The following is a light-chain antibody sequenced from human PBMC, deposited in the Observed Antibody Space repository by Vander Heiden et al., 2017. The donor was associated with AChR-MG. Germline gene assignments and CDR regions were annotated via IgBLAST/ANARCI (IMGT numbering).Light chain of an antibody. CDR3: QQYNKGPQT. CDR1: QTVSSN. CDR2: GAS. Sequence: IVMTQSPATLSVSPGARATLSCRASQTVSSNLAWYQQKLGQAPRILIYGASTRATGIPARFSGSGSGTEFTLTISSLQAEDFAVYYCQQYNKGPQTFGQGTKVEIK. V-gene: IGKV3-15*01. J-gene: IGKJ1*01.